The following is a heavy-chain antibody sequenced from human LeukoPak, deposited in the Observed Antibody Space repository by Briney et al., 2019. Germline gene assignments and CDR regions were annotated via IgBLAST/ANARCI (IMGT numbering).Heavy chain of an antibody. J-gene: IGHJ2*01. Sequence: PSETLSLTCTVSGGSVSSGSYYWSWIRQPPGKGLEWIGYIYYSGSTNYNPSLKSRVTISVDTSKNQFSLKLRSVTAADTAVYYCARGQEYYDLLLGWYFDLWGRGTLVTVSS. V-gene: IGHV4-61*01. CDR3: ARGQEYYDLLLGWYFDL. D-gene: IGHD3-3*01. CDR1: GGSVSSGSYY. CDR2: IYYSGST.